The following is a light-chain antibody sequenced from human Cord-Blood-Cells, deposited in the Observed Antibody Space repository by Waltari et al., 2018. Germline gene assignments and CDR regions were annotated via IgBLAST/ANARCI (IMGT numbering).Light chain of an antibody. CDR2: DVS. CDR1: SSDVGGYNY. CDR3: SSYTSSSTVV. Sequence: QSALTQPASVSGSPGQSITISCTGTSSDVGGYNYLSWYQQLPAKAPKLMIYDVSTRPSGVSNRFSGSKSGTTASLTISGLQAEDEADYYCSSYTSSSTVVFGGGTKLTVL. J-gene: IGLJ2*01. V-gene: IGLV2-14*01.